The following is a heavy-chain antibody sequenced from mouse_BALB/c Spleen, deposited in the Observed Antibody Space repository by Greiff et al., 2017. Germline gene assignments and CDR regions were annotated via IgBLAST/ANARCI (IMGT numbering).Heavy chain of an antibody. Sequence: EVNLVESGGGLVQPGGSLRLSCATSGFTFTDYYMSWVRQPPGKALEWLGFIRNKANGYTTEYSASVKGRFTISRDNSQSILYLQMNTLRAEDSATYYCARDSYGNSKGYWGQGTTLTVSS. CDR2: IRNKANGYTT. J-gene: IGHJ2*01. CDR3: ARDSYGNSKGY. V-gene: IGHV7-3*02. D-gene: IGHD2-1*01. CDR1: GFTFTDYY.